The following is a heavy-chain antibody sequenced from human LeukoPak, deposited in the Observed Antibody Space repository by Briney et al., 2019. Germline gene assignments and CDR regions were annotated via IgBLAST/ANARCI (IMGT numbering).Heavy chain of an antibody. J-gene: IGHJ4*02. D-gene: IGHD3-22*01. CDR1: GGSISSYY. V-gene: IGHV4-4*07. CDR3: ARGSVYYCDSSGYSYYYFDY. Sequence: PSETLSLTCTVSGGSISSYYWSWIRQPAGKGLEWIGRIYTSGSTNYNPSLKSRVTMSVDTSKNQFSLKLSSVTAADTAVYYCARGSVYYCDSSGYSYYYFDYWGQGTLVTVSS. CDR2: IYTSGST.